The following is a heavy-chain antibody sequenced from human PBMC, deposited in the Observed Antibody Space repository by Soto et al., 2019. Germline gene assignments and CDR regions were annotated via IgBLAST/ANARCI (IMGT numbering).Heavy chain of an antibody. J-gene: IGHJ6*04. D-gene: IGHD2-15*01. V-gene: IGHV3-21*01. CDR3: ARDDVLCDGGRCYGVPLDV. CDR1: GFTFNSHT. Sequence: PGGSLRLSCAASGFTFNSHTMTWVRQTTGKGLEWVSSIGSSGRDTYYPDSLKGRFTISRDNAKNTLYLQMDSLRAEDTAVYYCARDDVLCDGGRCYGVPLDVWGKGTTVTVSS. CDR2: IGSSGRDT.